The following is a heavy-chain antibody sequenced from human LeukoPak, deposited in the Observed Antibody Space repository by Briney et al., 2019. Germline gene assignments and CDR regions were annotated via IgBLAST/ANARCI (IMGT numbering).Heavy chain of an antibody. CDR2: ITTSDGNT. V-gene: IGHV3-23*01. D-gene: IGHD7-27*01. CDR1: GFTFSSYT. J-gene: IGHJ4*02. CDR3: AKDGGLWVSAHWGDS. Sequence: GSLRLSRAASGFTFSSYTMSWVRQAPGKGLEWVSTITTSDGNTYYADSVKGRFTVSRDNSKNTLFLQMNSLRAEDTAVYYCAKDGGLWVSAHWGDSWGRGTLVTVSS.